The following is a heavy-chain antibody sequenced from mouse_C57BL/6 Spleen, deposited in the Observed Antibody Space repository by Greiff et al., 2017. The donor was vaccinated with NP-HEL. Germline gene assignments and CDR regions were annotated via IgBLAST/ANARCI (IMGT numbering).Heavy chain of an antibody. Sequence: EVQLQQSGPELVKPGASVKMSCKASGYTFTDYNMHWVKQSHGKSLEWIGYINPNNGGTSYNQKFKGKATLTVNKSSSTAYMELRSLTSEDSAVYYCARPSYYDYGGAMDYWGQGTSVTVSS. CDR1: GYTFTDYN. CDR2: INPNNGGT. D-gene: IGHD2-4*01. J-gene: IGHJ4*01. V-gene: IGHV1-22*01. CDR3: ARPSYYDYGGAMDY.